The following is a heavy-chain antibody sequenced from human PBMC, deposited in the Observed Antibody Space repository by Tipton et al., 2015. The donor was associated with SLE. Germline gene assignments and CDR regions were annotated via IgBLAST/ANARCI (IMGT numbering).Heavy chain of an antibody. D-gene: IGHD6-13*01. V-gene: IGHV1-46*03. J-gene: IGHJ4*02. CDR1: GYTFTSYY. CDR2: INPSGGST. Sequence: QSGAEVKKPGASVKVSCKASGYTFTSYYMHWVRQAPGQGLEWMGIINPSGGSTSYAQKFQGRVTMTRDTSTSTVYMELSSLRSEDTAGYYGASGYSSFSFDYWGQGTLVTVSS. CDR3: ASGYSSFSFDY.